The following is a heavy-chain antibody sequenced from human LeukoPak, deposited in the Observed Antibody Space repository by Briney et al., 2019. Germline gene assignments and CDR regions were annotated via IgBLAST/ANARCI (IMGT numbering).Heavy chain of an antibody. J-gene: IGHJ4*02. D-gene: IGHD2-15*01. V-gene: IGHV4-59*08. CDR3: ARPFDCSGGSCYSFDY. CDR2: IYYSGST. Sequence: SETLSLTCNVFGNSISSYYWSWIRQPPGKGLEWIGYIYYSGSTNYNPSLKSRVTISVDTSKNQFSLKLSSVTAADTAVYYCARPFDCSGGSCYSFDYWGQGTLVTVSS. CDR1: GNSISSYY.